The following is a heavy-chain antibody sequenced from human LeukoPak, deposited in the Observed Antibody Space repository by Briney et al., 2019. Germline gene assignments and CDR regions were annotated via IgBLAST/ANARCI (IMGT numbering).Heavy chain of an antibody. Sequence: GGSLRLSCAASGFTFNTHAMSWVRQAPGKGLEWVSTISGGGDIIYYADSVKGRFTISRDNSKNTLNLQMNSLRAEDTAIYYCANYAITSRSWFDPWGQGTLVTVSS. V-gene: IGHV3-23*01. CDR3: ANYAITSRSWFDP. CDR2: ISGGGDII. J-gene: IGHJ5*02. D-gene: IGHD2-8*01. CDR1: GFTFNTHA.